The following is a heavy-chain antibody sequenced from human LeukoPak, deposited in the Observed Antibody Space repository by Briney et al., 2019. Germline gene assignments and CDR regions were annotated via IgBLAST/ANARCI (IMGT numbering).Heavy chain of an antibody. D-gene: IGHD4-23*01. CDR1: GGTFRSYA. J-gene: IGHJ3*02. CDR2: IIPIFGTA. Sequence: SVKVSCKASGGTFRSYAISWVRQAPGPGLEWMGGIIPIFGTANDAQKFQGRVTITADESTSTAYMELSSLRSEDTAVYYCARGLAYGGNRKDAFDIWGQGTMVTVSS. V-gene: IGHV1-69*13. CDR3: ARGLAYGGNRKDAFDI.